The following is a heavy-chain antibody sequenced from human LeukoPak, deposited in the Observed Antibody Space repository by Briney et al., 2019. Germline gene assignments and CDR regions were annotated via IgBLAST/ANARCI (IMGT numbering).Heavy chain of an antibody. V-gene: IGHV4-30-4*01. Sequence: SQTLSLTCSVSGGSISSGDYFWTWIRQPPGKGLEYIGYIYYSGTTYYNPSLKSRITMSVDMSANQFSLRLTSVSAADTAVYYCTRAYWIGFHFDSWGQGTTVTVSS. CDR1: GGSISSGDYF. D-gene: IGHD3-3*01. CDR3: TRAYWIGFHFDS. CDR2: IYYSGTT. J-gene: IGHJ4*03.